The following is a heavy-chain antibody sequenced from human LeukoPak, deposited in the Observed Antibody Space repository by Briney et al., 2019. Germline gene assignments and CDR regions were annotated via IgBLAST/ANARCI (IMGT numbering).Heavy chain of an antibody. D-gene: IGHD4-11*01. V-gene: IGHV3-11*04. CDR1: GFTFSGYY. CDR2: ISSSGITI. CDR3: AKDRSDYSNYALGVLDY. Sequence: GGSLRLSCAASGFTFSGYYMIWIRQAPGEGLDWVSYISSSGITIDYADSVKGRFTISRDNSKNTLYLQMNSLRAEDTAVYYCAKDRSDYSNYALGVLDYWGQGTLVTVSS. J-gene: IGHJ4*02.